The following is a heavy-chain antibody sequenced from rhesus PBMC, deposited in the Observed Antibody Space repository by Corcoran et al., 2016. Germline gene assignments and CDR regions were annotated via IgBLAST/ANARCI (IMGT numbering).Heavy chain of an antibody. CDR2: IYGGSGST. CDR1: GGPISRNY. Sequence: QVKLQESGPGLVKPSETLSLTCAVSGGPISRNYWRWFRQAPGKGMDWIGYIYGGSGSTSHNPSLKSRVNISTDTSKNQFSLKLSSVTAADTAVYYWARSCGGSFDYWGQGVLVTVSS. D-gene: IGHD5-42*01. CDR3: ARSCGGSFDY. J-gene: IGHJ4*01. V-gene: IGHV4-147*01.